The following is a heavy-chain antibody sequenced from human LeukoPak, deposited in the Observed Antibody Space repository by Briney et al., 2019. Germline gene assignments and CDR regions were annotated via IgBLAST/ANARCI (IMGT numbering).Heavy chain of an antibody. Sequence: RGESLKISCQGSGYSFTSYWIGWVRQMPGKGLEWMGIIYPGDSDTRYSPSFQGHVTISADKSINTAYLQWSGLQASDNAIYFCARSQGLYGAADYWGQGTLV. CDR2: IYPGDSDT. V-gene: IGHV5-51*01. CDR1: GYSFTSYW. J-gene: IGHJ4*02. CDR3: ARSQGLYGAADY. D-gene: IGHD2-2*02.